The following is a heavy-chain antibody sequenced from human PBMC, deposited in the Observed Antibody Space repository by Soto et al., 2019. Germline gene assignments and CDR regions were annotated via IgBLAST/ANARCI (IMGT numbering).Heavy chain of an antibody. CDR2: ISAYNGNT. D-gene: IGHD4-4*01. CDR1: GYIFSDYG. CDR3: ARPVTSPDHLDI. J-gene: IGHJ3*02. V-gene: IGHV1-18*01. Sequence: QVQLVQSGAEVKKPGASVKVSSKSSGYIFSDYGITWVRQAPGQGLEWMGWISAYNGNTDYAQKFQDRLTLATDTSTSTAYMELRSLRSDDTALYYCARPVTSPDHLDIWGQGTMVTVSS.